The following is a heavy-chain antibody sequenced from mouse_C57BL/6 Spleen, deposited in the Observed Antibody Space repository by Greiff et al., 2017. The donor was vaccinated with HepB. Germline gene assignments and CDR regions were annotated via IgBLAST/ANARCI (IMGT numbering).Heavy chain of an antibody. D-gene: IGHD1-1*01. CDR1: GYTFTSYW. Sequence: VQLQQPGAELVRPGTSVKLSCKASGYTFTSYWMHWVKQRPGQGLEWIGVIDPSDSYTNYNQKFKGKATLTVDTSSSTAYMQLSSLTSEDSAVYYCARGDYGSSYDGYWGQGTTLTVSS. CDR2: IDPSDSYT. V-gene: IGHV1-59*01. CDR3: ARGDYGSSYDGY. J-gene: IGHJ2*01.